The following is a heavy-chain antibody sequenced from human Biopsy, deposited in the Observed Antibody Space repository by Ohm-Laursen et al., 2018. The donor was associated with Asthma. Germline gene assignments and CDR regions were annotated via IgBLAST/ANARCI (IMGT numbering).Heavy chain of an antibody. CDR1: GGTFSSYA. Sequence: SSVKVSCKASGGTFSSYAISWVRQAPGQGLEWMGGIIPIFGTANYAQKFQGRVTITADESTSTAYMELSSLRSEDAAVYYCARERIAARQRRYYFDYWGQGTLVTVSS. V-gene: IGHV1-69*01. J-gene: IGHJ4*02. D-gene: IGHD6-6*01. CDR3: ARERIAARQRRYYFDY. CDR2: IIPIFGTA.